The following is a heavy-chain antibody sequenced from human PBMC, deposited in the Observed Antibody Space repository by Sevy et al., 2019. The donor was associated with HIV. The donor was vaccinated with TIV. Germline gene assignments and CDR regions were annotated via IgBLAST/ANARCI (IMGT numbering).Heavy chain of an antibody. CDR2: IRSKANSYAT. D-gene: IGHD6-13*01. V-gene: IGHV3-73*01. CDR3: TRGSSWYNWFYP. CDR1: GFTFSGSA. J-gene: IGHJ5*02. Sequence: GGSLRLSCAASGFTFSGSAMHWVRQASGKGLEWVGRIRSKANSYATAYAASVKGRFTISRDDSKNTAYLQMNSLKTEDTAVYYCTRGSSWYNWFYPWGQGTLVTVSS.